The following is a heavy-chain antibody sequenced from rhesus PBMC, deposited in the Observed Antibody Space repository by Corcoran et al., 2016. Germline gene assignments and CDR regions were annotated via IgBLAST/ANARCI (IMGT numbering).Heavy chain of an antibody. CDR1: GFSLTTSGMG. CDR2: IYWDDDK. CDR3: ARGNWNHRTFDF. J-gene: IGHJ3*01. V-gene: IGHV2-174*01. D-gene: IGHD1-26*01. Sequence: QVTLKESGPALVKPTQTLTLTCTFSGFSLTTSGMGVGWIRQPPGKALEWLSLIYWDDDKRYSTSLTNSLTTSKDISKSQVVLTMTHTDPVDTATYHCARGNWNHRTFDFWGQGLRVTVSS.